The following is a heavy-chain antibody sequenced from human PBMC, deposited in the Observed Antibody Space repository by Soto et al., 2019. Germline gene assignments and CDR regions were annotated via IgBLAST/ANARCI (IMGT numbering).Heavy chain of an antibody. Sequence: SETLSLTCTVSGGSISSYYWSWIRQPPGKGLEWIGYIYYSGSTNYNPSLKSRVTISVDTSKNQFSLKLSSVTAADTAVYYCARDPQTTNGGMDVWGQGTTVTVSS. J-gene: IGHJ6*02. CDR3: ARDPQTTNGGMDV. CDR1: GGSISSYY. V-gene: IGHV4-59*01. CDR2: IYYSGST. D-gene: IGHD4-17*01.